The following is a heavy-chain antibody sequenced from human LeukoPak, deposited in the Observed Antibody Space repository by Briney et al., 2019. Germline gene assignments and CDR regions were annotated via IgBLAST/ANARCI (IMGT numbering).Heavy chain of an antibody. J-gene: IGHJ4*02. D-gene: IGHD3-10*01. CDR1: GFTVSSNS. CDR3: AKGAYGSGEY. Sequence: GGSLRLSCTVSGFTVSSNSMSWVRQAPGKGLEWVSFIYSDNTHYSDSVKGRFTISRDNSKNTLYLQMNSLRAEDTAVYYCAKGAYGSGEYWGQGTLVTVSS. V-gene: IGHV3-53*01. CDR2: IYSDNT.